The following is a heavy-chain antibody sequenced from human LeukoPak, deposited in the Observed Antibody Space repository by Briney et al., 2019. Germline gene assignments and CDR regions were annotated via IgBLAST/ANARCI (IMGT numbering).Heavy chain of an antibody. D-gene: IGHD5-24*01. V-gene: IGHV4-34*01. Sequence: SETLSLTCTVYGGSFSDDYWSWVRQPPGEGLQWIGEIDPGGSTNKNPSLQSRLIMSVDTSKNQFSLNLTSVTAADTAVYYCARVHGHNLGTLDYWGQGILVTVTS. CDR1: GGSFSDDY. J-gene: IGHJ4*02. CDR2: IDPGGST. CDR3: ARVHGHNLGTLDY.